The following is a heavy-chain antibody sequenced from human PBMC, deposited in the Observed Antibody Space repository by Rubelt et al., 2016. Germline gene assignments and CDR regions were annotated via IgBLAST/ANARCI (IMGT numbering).Heavy chain of an antibody. CDR2: IKQDGSEK. J-gene: IGHJ3*02. D-gene: IGHD5-18*01. Sequence: EVQLVESGGGWVKPGRSLRLSCAASGFTFSHYAMTWVRQAPGKGLEWVANIKQDGSEKSYVDSVKGRFTISSDNAKNSLYLQMNSLRAEETAVYYCARPTQRDTAQIDIWGQGTMVTVSS. CDR1: GFTFSHYA. CDR3: ARPTQRDTAQIDI. V-gene: IGHV3-7*01.